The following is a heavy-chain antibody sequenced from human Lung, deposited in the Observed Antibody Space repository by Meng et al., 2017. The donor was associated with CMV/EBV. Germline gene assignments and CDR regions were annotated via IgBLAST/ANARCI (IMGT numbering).Heavy chain of an antibody. D-gene: IGHD6-19*01. CDR1: GYTFTRYP. J-gene: IGHJ4*02. Sequence: QVQLVQSGSELKKPGASAKVSCKASGYTFTRYPMNWVRQAPGQGLEWMGWISTNTGNPTYAQGFTGRFVFSVDTSVSTAYLQISSLKAEDTAVYYCGTLKYTSGFCGPAYWGQGALVTVSS. V-gene: IGHV7-4-1*02. CDR2: ISTNTGNP. CDR3: GTLKYTSGFCGPAY.